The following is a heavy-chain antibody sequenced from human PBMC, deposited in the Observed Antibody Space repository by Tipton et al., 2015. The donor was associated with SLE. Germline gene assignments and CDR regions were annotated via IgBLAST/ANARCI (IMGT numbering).Heavy chain of an antibody. V-gene: IGHV4-61*09. CDR2: IYTSGST. Sequence: TLSLTCTVSGGSISSGSYYWSWIRQPAGKGLEWIGYIYTSGSTNYNPSLKSRVTISVDTSKNQFSLKLSSVTAADTAVYYCARDFARGSGYVYWGHGILVTVSS. J-gene: IGHJ4*01. D-gene: IGHD3-9*01. CDR3: ARDFARGSGYVY. CDR1: GGSISSGSYY.